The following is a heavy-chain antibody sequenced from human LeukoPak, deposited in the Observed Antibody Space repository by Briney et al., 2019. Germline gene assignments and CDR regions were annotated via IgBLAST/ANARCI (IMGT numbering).Heavy chain of an antibody. V-gene: IGHV1-2*02. CDR1: GYPFTDYY. D-gene: IGHD2-2*01. CDR2: INPNSGDT. J-gene: IGHJ3*02. Sequence: ASMKVSCKASGYPFTDYYIHWVRQAPGQGLEWMGWINPNSGDTNSAQRFQGRVTMTRDTSISTLYMELSRLRSDDTAVYYCARLTVVVPAAIHAFDIWGQGTLVTVSS. CDR3: ARLTVVVPAAIHAFDI.